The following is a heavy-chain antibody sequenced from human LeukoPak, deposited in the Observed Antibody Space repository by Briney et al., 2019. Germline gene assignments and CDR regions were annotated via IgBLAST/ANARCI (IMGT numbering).Heavy chain of an antibody. CDR1: GGSFNTYY. J-gene: IGHJ4*02. D-gene: IGHD6-19*01. CDR3: ARGAVAGIDY. Sequence: SETLSLTCAVYGGSFNTYYWSWIRQPPGKGLEWIGEINNSGSTNYNPSLKSRVTISVDTSKNQSSLKLSSVTAADTAVYYCARGAVAGIDYWGQGTLVTVSS. CDR2: INNSGST. V-gene: IGHV4-34*01.